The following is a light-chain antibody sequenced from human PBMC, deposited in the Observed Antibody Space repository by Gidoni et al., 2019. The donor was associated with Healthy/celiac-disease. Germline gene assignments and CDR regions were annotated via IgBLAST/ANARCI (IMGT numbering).Light chain of an antibody. V-gene: IGKV1-6*01. CDR3: LQDYNYPPT. CDR1: QGIRND. J-gene: IGKJ1*01. CDR2: AAS. Sequence: AIQMTPSPSSLSASVGDRVTITCRASQGIRNDLGWYQQKPGKAPKLLIDAASSLQSGVPSRFSGSGSGTDFTLTISSLQPEDFATYYCLQDYNYPPTFGQGTKVEIK.